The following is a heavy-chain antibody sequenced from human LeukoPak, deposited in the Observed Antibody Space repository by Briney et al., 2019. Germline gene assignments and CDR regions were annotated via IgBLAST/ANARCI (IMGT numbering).Heavy chain of an antibody. J-gene: IGHJ4*02. CDR3: TTSYYYDSSGRSYYFDY. CDR2: IKSKTDGGTT. Sequence: WIRQPPGKGLEWVGRIKSKTDGGTTDYAAPVKGRFTISRDDSKNTLYLQMNSLKTEDTAVYYCTTSYYYDSSGRSYYFDYWGQGTLVTVSS. D-gene: IGHD3-22*01. V-gene: IGHV3-15*01.